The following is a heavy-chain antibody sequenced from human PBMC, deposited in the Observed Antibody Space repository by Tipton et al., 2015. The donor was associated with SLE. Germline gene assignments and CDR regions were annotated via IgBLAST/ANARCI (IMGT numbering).Heavy chain of an antibody. CDR2: ISGDGGTT. D-gene: IGHD3-9*01. CDR1: GFTFDDYA. V-gene: IGHV3-43*02. CDR3: AKDSIRLRYFDWLLSYGYFDL. J-gene: IGHJ2*01. Sequence: SLRLSCAASGFTFDDYAMHWVRQAPGKGLEWVSLISGDGGTTYYADSVKGRFTISRDNSKNSLHLQMNSLRTEDTALYYCAKDSIRLRYFDWLLSYGYFDLWGRGTLVTVSS.